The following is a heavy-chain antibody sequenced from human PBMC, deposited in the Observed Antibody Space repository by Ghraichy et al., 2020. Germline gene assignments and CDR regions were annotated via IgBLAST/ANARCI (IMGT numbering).Heavy chain of an antibody. CDR2: VSWNSGII. D-gene: IGHD6-13*01. J-gene: IGHJ4*02. Sequence: SLNISCAASGFTFDDYAMHWVRQTPGKGLEWVSHVSWNSGIIGYADSVRGRFTISRDNAKDSLYLQMNSLRPEDTALYYCTKGTEAGIGARGFDYWGQGTLVTVSS. CDR3: TKGTEAGIGARGFDY. V-gene: IGHV3-9*01. CDR1: GFTFDDYA.